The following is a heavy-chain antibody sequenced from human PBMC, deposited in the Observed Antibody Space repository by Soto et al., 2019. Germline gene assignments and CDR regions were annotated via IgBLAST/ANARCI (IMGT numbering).Heavy chain of an antibody. D-gene: IGHD6-13*01. CDR2: ISGSGGST. V-gene: IGHV3-23*01. CDR3: PKGGQLTPYDY. CDR1: GFTFSSYA. J-gene: IGHJ4*02. Sequence: GGSLRLSCAXSGFTFSSYAMSWVRQAPGKGLEWVSAISGSGGSTYYADSVKGRFTISRDNSKNTLYLQMNSLRAEDTAVYYCPKGGQLTPYDYWGQGTLVTVSS.